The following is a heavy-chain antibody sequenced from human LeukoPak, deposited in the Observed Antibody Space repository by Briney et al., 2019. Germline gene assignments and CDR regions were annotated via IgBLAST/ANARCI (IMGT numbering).Heavy chain of an antibody. CDR1: GGTFSSYA. D-gene: IGHD2-15*01. CDR3: ARDLGCCSGGSCYDAFDI. CDR2: IIPIFGTA. Sequence: ASVKVSCKASGGTFSSYAISWVRQAPGQGLEWMGGIIPIFGTANYAQKFQGRVTITADKSTSTAYMELSSLRSEDTAVYYCARDLGCCSGGSCYDAFDIWGQGTMVTVSS. V-gene: IGHV1-69*06. J-gene: IGHJ3*02.